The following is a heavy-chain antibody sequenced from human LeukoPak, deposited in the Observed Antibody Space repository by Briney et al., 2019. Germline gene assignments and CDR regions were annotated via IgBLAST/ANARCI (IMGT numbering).Heavy chain of an antibody. V-gene: IGHV1-3*01. CDR1: GYTFTGYA. CDR2: INAGNGNT. J-gene: IGHJ6*02. CDR3: ARSGRYYYYGMDV. Sequence: ASVKVSCKASGYTFTGYAMHWVRQAPRQRLEWMGWINAGNGNTKYSQKFQGRVTITRDTSASTAYMELSSLRSEDTAVYYCARSGRYYYYGMDVWGQGTTVTVSS.